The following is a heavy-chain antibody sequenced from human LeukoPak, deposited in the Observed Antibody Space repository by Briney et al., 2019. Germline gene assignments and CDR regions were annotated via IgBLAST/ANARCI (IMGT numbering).Heavy chain of an antibody. CDR1: GYTFTGYY. Sequence: ASVKVSCKASGYTFTGYYMHWVRQAPGQGLEWMGWINPNSGGTNYAQKFQGRVTMTRDTSISTAYMELSRPRSDDTAVYYCARDLQLGNAEYFQHWGQGTLVTVSS. D-gene: IGHD2-2*01. J-gene: IGHJ1*01. CDR3: ARDLQLGNAEYFQH. V-gene: IGHV1-2*02. CDR2: INPNSGGT.